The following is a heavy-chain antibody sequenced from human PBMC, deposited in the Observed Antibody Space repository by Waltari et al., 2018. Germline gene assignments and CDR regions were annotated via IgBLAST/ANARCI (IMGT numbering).Heavy chain of an antibody. Sequence: EVQLLESGGGLVQPGGSLRLACAAPGFAFNTYAVGWVRQAPGKGLEWVSAINGRNGGTSYADSVKCRFTISSDNSRNTLYLQMNSLRAEDTAVYYCAKLWDYGTTWAGSFDCWGQGPLVTVSS. V-gene: IGHV3-23*01. CDR1: GFAFNTYA. D-gene: IGHD3-10*01. CDR3: AKLWDYGTTWAGSFDC. J-gene: IGHJ4*02. CDR2: INGRNGGT.